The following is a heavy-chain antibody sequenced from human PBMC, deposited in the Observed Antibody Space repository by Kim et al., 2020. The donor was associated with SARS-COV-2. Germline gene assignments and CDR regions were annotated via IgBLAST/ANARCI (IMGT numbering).Heavy chain of an antibody. Sequence: GESLKISCQASGYSFTDYWIGWVRQMPGRGLEWMAIIYPRDSETRHSPSFQGHVSISADKSLTTAYLEWVSLKPSDTAIYYCARRALYSAAWYRAGFWG. V-gene: IGHV5-51*01. D-gene: IGHD1-26*01. CDR3: ARRALYSAAWYRAGF. J-gene: IGHJ2*01. CDR1: GYSFTDYW. CDR2: IYPRDSET.